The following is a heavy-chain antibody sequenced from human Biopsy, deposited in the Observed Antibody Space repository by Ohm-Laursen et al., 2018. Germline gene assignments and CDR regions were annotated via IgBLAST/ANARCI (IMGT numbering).Heavy chain of an antibody. CDR2: ISNIGST. D-gene: IGHD6-19*01. Sequence: GTLSLTCPVSGASVTSGSYYWSWIRQPLGKGLEWLGYISNIGSTSYNPSLKSRVTISVDTSKNHFSLKLTSVTAADTAVYYCARESALAGDFDSWGQGTLVTVSS. J-gene: IGHJ4*02. CDR3: ARESALAGDFDS. CDR1: GASVTSGSYY. V-gene: IGHV4-61*01.